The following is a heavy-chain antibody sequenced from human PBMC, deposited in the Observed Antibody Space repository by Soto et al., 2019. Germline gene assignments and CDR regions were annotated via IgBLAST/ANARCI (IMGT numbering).Heavy chain of an antibody. CDR2: INTDGSRT. D-gene: IGHD1-1*01. V-gene: IGHV3-74*01. CDR3: ARPRGTGSSAFDI. CDR1: GFTFRTYW. J-gene: IGHJ3*02. Sequence: PGGSLRLSCAASGFTFRTYWMHWVSQSPGEGLVGVSRINTDGSRTDYADSVKGRFTISRDNAKNTLYLQMNSLRAEDTAVYYCARPRGTGSSAFDIWGQGTMVTVSS.